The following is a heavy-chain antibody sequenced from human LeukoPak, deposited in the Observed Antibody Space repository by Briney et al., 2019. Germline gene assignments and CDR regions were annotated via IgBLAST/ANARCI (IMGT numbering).Heavy chain of an antibody. D-gene: IGHD4-17*01. CDR2: ISGDGSDT. J-gene: IGHJ2*01. Sequence: PGGSLRLSCAASGFTFSSFSMHWARQAPGKGLVWVSHISGDGSDTKYADSVKGRFTISRDNAKSTMYLQMNSLRAEDTAVYYCARWTPTYGDHYYWYFDLWGRGTLVTVST. V-gene: IGHV3-74*03. CDR1: GFTFSSFS. CDR3: ARWTPTYGDHYYWYFDL.